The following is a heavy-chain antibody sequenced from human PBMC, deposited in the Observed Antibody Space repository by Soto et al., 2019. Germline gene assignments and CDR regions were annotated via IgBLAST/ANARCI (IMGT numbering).Heavy chain of an antibody. Sequence: SETLSLTCTVSGGSISSRGYYWGWIRQPPGKGLEWIGTIYYSGSTYYNPSLKSRVTISVDTSKNQFSLKLSSVTAADTAVYYCATSNGFDPGGKGTLVTVSS. CDR1: GGSISSRGYY. V-gene: IGHV4-39*01. CDR2: IYYSGST. CDR3: ATSNGFDP. J-gene: IGHJ5*02.